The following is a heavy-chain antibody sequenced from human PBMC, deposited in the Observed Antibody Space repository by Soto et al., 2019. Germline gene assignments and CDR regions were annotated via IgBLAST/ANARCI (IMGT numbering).Heavy chain of an antibody. CDR1: GGSLRSGAYE. CDR2: IYYSGST. CDR3: ARGIAGLWFGFYGAFDI. V-gene: IGHV4-30-4*02. D-gene: IGHD3-10*01. J-gene: IGHJ3*02. Sequence: SDALSLTCSGSGGSLRSGAYEGSCSLQPPGKGLEWIGYIYYSGSTYYNPSLKSRVTISVDTSKNQFSLKLSSVTAADTAVYYCARGIAGLWFGFYGAFDIWGQGTMVT.